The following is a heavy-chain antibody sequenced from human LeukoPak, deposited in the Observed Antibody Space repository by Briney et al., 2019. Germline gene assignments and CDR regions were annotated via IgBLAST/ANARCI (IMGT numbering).Heavy chain of an antibody. CDR2: ISAYNGNT. CDR3: ARGRGTMVRGVIDALDF. J-gene: IGHJ3*01. Sequence: ASVKVSCKASGYTFSSYGISWVRQAPGQGLEWMGWISAYNGNTNFAQEFQGRVSMTRDTSITTAYMELSRLTSDDTAVYYCARGRGTMVRGVIDALDFWGQGSMVTVSS. V-gene: IGHV1-18*01. CDR1: GYTFSSYG. D-gene: IGHD3-10*01.